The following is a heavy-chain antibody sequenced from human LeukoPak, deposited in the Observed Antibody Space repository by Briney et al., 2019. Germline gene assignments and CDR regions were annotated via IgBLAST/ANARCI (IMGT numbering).Heavy chain of an antibody. V-gene: IGHV1-24*01. J-gene: IGHJ4*02. Sequence: ASVKVSCKVSGYTLTELSMHWVRQAPGKGLEWMGGFYPEDGETIYAQKFQGRVTMTEDTSTDTAYMELSSLRSEDTAVYYCATAVWGSYRFNTGGHDYWGQGTLVTVSS. CDR2: FYPEDGET. CDR3: ATAVWGSYRFNTGGHDY. CDR1: GYTLTELS. D-gene: IGHD3-16*02.